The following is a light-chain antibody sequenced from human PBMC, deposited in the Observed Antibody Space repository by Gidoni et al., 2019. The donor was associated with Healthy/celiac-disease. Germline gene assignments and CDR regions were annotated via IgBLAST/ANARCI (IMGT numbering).Light chain of an antibody. V-gene: IGLV2-14*01. CDR1: SSDVGGYHY. Sequence: QSALTQPAYVSESPGPAITIACTGPSSDVGGYHYVAWYPHHPGNAPKLMIYEVSNRPSGVFNRCSGSKSCNTASLTISGRQAEDEADYYCSSYTSRSTVVFGGGTKLTVL. CDR3: SSYTSRSTVV. CDR2: EVS. J-gene: IGLJ2*01.